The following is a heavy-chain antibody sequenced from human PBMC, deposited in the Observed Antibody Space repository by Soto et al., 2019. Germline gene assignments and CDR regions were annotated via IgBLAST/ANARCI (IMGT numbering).Heavy chain of an antibody. CDR3: VPCRGYTGSGPVGWWFDP. J-gene: IGHJ5*02. CDR1: GDAISRGGYY. D-gene: IGHD5-12*01. CDR2: SSYSGNT. Sequence: QVQLQESGPGLVKPSQTLSLTCTVSGDAISRGGYYWGGIRQHPGRGLQWLGYSSYSGNTYYCPALRGRITISGDLSENQVSLKLTPATAADTAVYDCVPCRGYTGSGPVGWWFDPWGQGTLVTVSS. V-gene: IGHV4-31*03.